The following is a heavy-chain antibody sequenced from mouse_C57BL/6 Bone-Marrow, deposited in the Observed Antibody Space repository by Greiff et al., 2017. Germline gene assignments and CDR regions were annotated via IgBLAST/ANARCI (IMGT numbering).Heavy chain of an antibody. J-gene: IGHJ3*01. CDR3: TRLLRYHQAWFAY. Sequence: VQLQQSGAELVRPGASVTLSCKASGYTFTDYEMHWVKQTPVHGLAWIGAIDPETGGTAYNQKFKGKAILTADKSSSTAYMELRSLTSEDSAVYYCTRLLRYHQAWFAYWGQGTLVTVSA. CDR1: GYTFTDYE. V-gene: IGHV1-15*01. CDR2: IDPETGGT. D-gene: IGHD1-1*01.